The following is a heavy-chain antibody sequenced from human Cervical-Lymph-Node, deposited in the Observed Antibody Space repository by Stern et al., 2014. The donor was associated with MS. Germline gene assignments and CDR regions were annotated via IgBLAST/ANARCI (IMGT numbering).Heavy chain of an antibody. CDR3: ARESAASTYAMDV. Sequence: EVQLVQSGGGLLQPGGSLRLSCAASGFTFSSYSMNWVRQPPGKWLEWVSYISDTRNTIYYADSVRGRFTISRDNAKNSLFLQMDSLRAEDTAVYYCARESAASTYAMDVWGQGTKVTVSS. J-gene: IGHJ6*02. V-gene: IGHV3-48*01. D-gene: IGHD2-2*01. CDR1: GFTFSSYS. CDR2: ISDTRNTI.